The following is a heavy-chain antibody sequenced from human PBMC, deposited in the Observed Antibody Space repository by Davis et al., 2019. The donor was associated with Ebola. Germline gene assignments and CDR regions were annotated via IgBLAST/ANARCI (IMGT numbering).Heavy chain of an antibody. CDR3: VRDFGWGFEV. J-gene: IGHJ3*01. Sequence: GESLKISCAVSGFTFSHYGFHWVRQAPGKGLNWLVFIRPDGFDKYYGDSVKGRFTVSRDNPMNTLYLQMNSLRVEDTAVYYCVRDFGWGFEVWGQGTMVTVSS. V-gene: IGHV3-30*02. D-gene: IGHD3-10*01. CDR1: GFTFSHYG. CDR2: IRPDGFDK.